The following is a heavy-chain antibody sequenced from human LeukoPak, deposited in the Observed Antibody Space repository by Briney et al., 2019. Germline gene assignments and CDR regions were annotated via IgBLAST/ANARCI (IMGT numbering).Heavy chain of an antibody. V-gene: IGHV1-46*01. CDR3: ARVVTIFWGRSISAIDY. CDR1: GYTFTSYY. J-gene: IGHJ4*02. CDR2: INPSGGST. Sequence: ASVKVSCKASGYTFTSYYMHWVRQAPGQGLEWMGIINPSGGSTSYAQKFQGRVTMTRDTSTSTVYVELSGLRSEDTAVYYCARVVTIFWGRSISAIDYWGQGTLVTVSS. D-gene: IGHD3-9*01.